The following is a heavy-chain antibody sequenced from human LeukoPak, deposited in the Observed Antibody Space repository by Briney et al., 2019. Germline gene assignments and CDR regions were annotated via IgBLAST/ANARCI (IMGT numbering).Heavy chain of an antibody. CDR2: ISGDGDII. Sequence: GGSLRLSCAASGFTFSDHYMSWIRQAPGKGLEWIAHISGDGDIIYHKDSFQGRFAISRDNAKNLLYLQMNNLRAEDTAVYYCTRDPYGSGSEGYFYYMDVWGKGTTVTVS. V-gene: IGHV3-11*04. CDR3: TRDPYGSGSEGYFYYMDV. D-gene: IGHD3-10*01. J-gene: IGHJ6*03. CDR1: GFTFSDHY.